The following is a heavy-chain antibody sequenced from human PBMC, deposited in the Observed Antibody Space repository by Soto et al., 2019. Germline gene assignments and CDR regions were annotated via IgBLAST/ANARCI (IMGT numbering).Heavy chain of an antibody. J-gene: IGHJ4*02. V-gene: IGHV3-74*01. D-gene: IGHD6-6*01. CDR3: ARDSKYSSSHHDFDY. CDR2: INSDGSST. Sequence: GSLILSCAASGFTFSSYWMHWVRQAPGKGLVWVSRINSDGSSTSYADSVKGRFTISRDNAKNTLYLQMNSLRAEDTAVYYCARDSKYSSSHHDFDYWGQGTLVTVSS. CDR1: GFTFSSYW.